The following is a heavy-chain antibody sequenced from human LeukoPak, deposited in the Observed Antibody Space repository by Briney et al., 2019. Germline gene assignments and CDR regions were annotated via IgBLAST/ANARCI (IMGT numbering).Heavy chain of an antibody. Sequence: ASVKVSCKASGGTFSSYAISWVRQAPGQGLEWMGGIIPIFGTANYAQKFQGRVTITADESTSTAYMELSSLRSEDTAVYYCARGLGSSLSYYYGMDVWGQGTTVTVSS. CDR2: IIPIFGTA. CDR3: ARGLGSSLSYYYGMDV. V-gene: IGHV1-69*13. J-gene: IGHJ6*02. CDR1: GGTFSSYA. D-gene: IGHD6-6*01.